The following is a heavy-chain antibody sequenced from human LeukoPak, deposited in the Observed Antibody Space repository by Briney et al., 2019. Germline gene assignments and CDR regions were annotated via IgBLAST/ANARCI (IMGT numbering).Heavy chain of an antibody. J-gene: IGHJ4*02. CDR3: ARRSTNAGGGFDY. D-gene: IGHD2-8*01. Sequence: ASVKVSCKTSGYTFTSFHVHWVRQAPGQGLEWMGWINTGNDHTRYSPKFHGRATVAMDTSATTAYMELNRLTSEDAAVYYCARRSTNAGGGFDYWGQGTLVAVSS. CDR1: GYTFTSFH. CDR2: INTGNDHT. V-gene: IGHV1-3*04.